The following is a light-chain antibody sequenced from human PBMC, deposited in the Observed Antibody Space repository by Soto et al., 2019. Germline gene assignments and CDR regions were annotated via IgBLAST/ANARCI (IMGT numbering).Light chain of an antibody. CDR3: HQYNNWPPWT. Sequence: EIVMTQSPATLSVSPGERATLSFSASQSVSSNLAWYQQKPGQAPRLLIYGASTRATGIPARFSGSGSGTEFTLTISSLQSEDFAVYSCHQYNNWPPWTFGQGTKVDI. CDR1: QSVSSN. V-gene: IGKV3-15*01. J-gene: IGKJ1*01. CDR2: GAS.